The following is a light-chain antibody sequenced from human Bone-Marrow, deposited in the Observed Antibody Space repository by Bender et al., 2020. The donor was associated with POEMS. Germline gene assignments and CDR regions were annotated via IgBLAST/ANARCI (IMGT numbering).Light chain of an antibody. CDR1: SSDVGSYNL. V-gene: IGLV2-23*01. CDR3: CSKAGIWV. Sequence: QSALTQPASVSGSPGQSITISCTGTSSDVGSYNLVSWYQQHPGKAPKLMIYEGSKRPSGVSNRFSASKSDNTASLTISGLQAEDEADYYCCSKAGIWVFGGGTKLTVL. CDR2: EGS. J-gene: IGLJ3*02.